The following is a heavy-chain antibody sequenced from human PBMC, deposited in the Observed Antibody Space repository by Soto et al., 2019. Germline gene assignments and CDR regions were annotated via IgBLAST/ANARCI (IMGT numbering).Heavy chain of an antibody. V-gene: IGHV3-74*01. CDR3: ARGGSLNWYFDL. CDR2: INSDGSST. J-gene: IGHJ2*01. Sequence: EVQLVESGGGLVQPGGSLRLSCAASGFTFSSYWMHWVRQAPGKGLVWVSRINSDGSSTSYADSVKGRFTISRDNTKNTLYLQMNSLRAEDTAVYYCARGGSLNWYFDLWGRGTLVTVSS. CDR1: GFTFSSYW. D-gene: IGHD1-26*01.